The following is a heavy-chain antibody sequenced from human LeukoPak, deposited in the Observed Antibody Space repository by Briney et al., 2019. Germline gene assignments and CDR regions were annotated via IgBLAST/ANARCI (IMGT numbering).Heavy chain of an antibody. J-gene: IGHJ6*02. CDR1: GYTFTRYS. D-gene: IGHD2-2*01. V-gene: IGHV1-3*01. CDR2: INAGNGNT. Sequence: ASVKVSCKTSGYTFTRYSMHWVRQAPGQSLEWMGWINAGNGNTEYSQKFQGRVTINRDTSASTAYMELSSLRSEDTAVYYCARRYCSSTSCSTPQYGMDVWGQGTTVTVSS. CDR3: ARRYCSSTSCSTPQYGMDV.